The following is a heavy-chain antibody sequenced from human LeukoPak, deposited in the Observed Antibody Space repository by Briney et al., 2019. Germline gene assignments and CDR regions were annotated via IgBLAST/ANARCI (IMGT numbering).Heavy chain of an antibody. D-gene: IGHD5-18*01. V-gene: IGHV1-2*02. CDR3: APKGVYSYQFDY. Sequence: ASVKVSCKTSGYTFTKYYIHWVRQAPGQGPEWMGWLNPNTGGTNYAQKFQGRVTMTRDTSISTAYMELSRLRSDDTAVYYCAPKGVYSYQFDYWGQGTLVTVSS. CDR1: GYTFTKYY. J-gene: IGHJ4*02. CDR2: LNPNTGGT.